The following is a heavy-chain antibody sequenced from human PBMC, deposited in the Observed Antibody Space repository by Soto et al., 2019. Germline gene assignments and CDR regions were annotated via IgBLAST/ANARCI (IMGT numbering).Heavy chain of an antibody. D-gene: IGHD6-19*01. CDR3: ATLGSIAVAGNTRVFDY. J-gene: IGHJ4*02. Sequence: ASVKVSCKASGYTFTGYYMHWVRQAPGQGLEWMGWINPNSGGTNYAQKFQGWVTMTRDTSISTAYMELSRLRSDDTAVYYCATLGSIAVAGNTRVFDYWGQGTLVTVSS. CDR2: INPNSGGT. CDR1: GYTFTGYY. V-gene: IGHV1-2*04.